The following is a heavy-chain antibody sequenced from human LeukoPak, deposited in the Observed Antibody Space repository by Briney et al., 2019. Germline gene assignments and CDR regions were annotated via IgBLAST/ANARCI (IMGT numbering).Heavy chain of an antibody. V-gene: IGHV3-23*01. CDR3: AKSYDILTGYSSIDY. CDR1: GFIFSSSA. CDR2: ISGSGTGT. Sequence: GGSLRLSCAASGFIFSSSALSWVRQAPGKGLEWVSAISGSGTGTYYADSVKGRFTISRDDSKNTLYLQMNSLRAEDTAVYYCAKSYDILTGYSSIDYWGQGTLVTVSS. D-gene: IGHD3-9*01. J-gene: IGHJ4*02.